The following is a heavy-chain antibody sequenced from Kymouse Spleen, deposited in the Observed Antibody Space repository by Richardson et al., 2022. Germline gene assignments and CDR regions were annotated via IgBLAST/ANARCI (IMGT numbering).Heavy chain of an antibody. CDR3: ARGSSSWVEYFQH. J-gene: IGHJ1*01. D-gene: IGHD6-13*01. V-gene: IGHV4-59*01. CDR2: IYYSGST. Sequence: QVQLQESGPGLVKPSETLSLTCTVSGGSISSYYWSWIRQPPGKGLEWIGYIYYSGSTNYNPSLKSRVTISVDTSKNQFSLKLSSVTAADTAVYYCARGSSSWVEYFQHWGQGTLVTVSS. CDR1: GGSISSYY.